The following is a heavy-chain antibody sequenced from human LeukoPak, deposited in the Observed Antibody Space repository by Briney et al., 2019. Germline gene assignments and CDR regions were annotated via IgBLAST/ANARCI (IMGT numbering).Heavy chain of an antibody. D-gene: IGHD5-12*01. CDR2: ISSSSYI. J-gene: IGHJ6*02. V-gene: IGHV3-21*01. CDR1: GFTFSSYS. CDR3: ARGGYGDYNGMDV. Sequence: GGSLRLSCAASGFTFSSYSMNWVRQAPGKGLEWVSSISSSSYIYYADSVKGRFTISRDNAKNSLYLQMNSLRAEDTAVYYCARGGYGDYNGMDVWGQGTTVTVSS.